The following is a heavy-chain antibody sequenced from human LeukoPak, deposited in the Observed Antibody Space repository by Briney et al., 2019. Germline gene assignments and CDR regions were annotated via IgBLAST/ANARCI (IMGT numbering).Heavy chain of an antibody. V-gene: IGHV1-8*02. Sequence: SVKVSCKASGYTFTSYDINWVRQATGQGLEWMGWMNPNSGNTGYAQKFQGRVTMTEDTSTDTAYMELSSLRSEDTAVYYCATAATGYMDAWGKGTTVTISS. CDR2: MNPNSGNT. CDR3: ATAATGYMDA. D-gene: IGHD3-10*01. J-gene: IGHJ6*03. CDR1: GYTFTSYD.